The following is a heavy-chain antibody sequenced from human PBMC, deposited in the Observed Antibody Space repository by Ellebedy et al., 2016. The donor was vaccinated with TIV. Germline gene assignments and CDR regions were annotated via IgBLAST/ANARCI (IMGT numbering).Heavy chain of an antibody. Sequence: SETLSLXXTVSGGSISNYYWSWIRQPPGKGLEWIGEINHSGSTNYNPSLKSRVTISVDTSKNQFSLKLSSVTAADTAVYYCARGRILYYRPAEYFQHWGQGTLVTVSS. CDR1: GGSISNYY. V-gene: IGHV4-34*01. CDR3: ARGRILYYRPAEYFQH. CDR2: INHSGST. J-gene: IGHJ1*01. D-gene: IGHD3-10*01.